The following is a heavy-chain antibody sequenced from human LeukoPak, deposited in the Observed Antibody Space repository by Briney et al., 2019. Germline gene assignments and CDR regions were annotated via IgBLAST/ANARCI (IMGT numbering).Heavy chain of an antibody. V-gene: IGHV3-23*01. D-gene: IGHD1-26*01. CDR1: GFTFSSYA. CDR2: ISSSGGSA. J-gene: IGHJ4*02. Sequence: GGSLRLSCAASGFTFSSYAMSWVRQAPGKGLEWVSTISSSGGSAYYADSVKGRFTISRDNSKNTLYLQMNSLRAEDTAVYYCATSGSYYRFEYWGQGTLVTVSS. CDR3: ATSGSYYRFEY.